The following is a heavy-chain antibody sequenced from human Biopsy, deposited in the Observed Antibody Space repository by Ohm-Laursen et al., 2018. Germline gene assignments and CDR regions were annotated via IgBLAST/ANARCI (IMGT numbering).Heavy chain of an antibody. D-gene: IGHD1/OR15-1a*01. V-gene: IGHV3-23*01. CDR3: AKEVFSAVGTSGFDP. Sequence: GSLRLSCAASGFTFSSHAMSWVRQAPGKGLEWVSGISGSGGRTYYAESMKGRFTISRDNSKKTVYLQMKSLRAEDTAVYYCAKEVFSAVGTSGFDPWGQGTLVTVSS. CDR2: ISGSGGRT. CDR1: GFTFSSHA. J-gene: IGHJ5*02.